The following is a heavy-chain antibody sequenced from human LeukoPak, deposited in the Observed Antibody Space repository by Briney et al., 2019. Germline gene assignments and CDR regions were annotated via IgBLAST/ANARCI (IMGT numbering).Heavy chain of an antibody. CDR3: ARGGSSWYFWFDP. Sequence: SETLSLTCTVSGGSISSYYWSWIRQPAGKELEWIGRIYSSGSTNCNPSLNSRVTMSVDTSKNQFSLKLSSVTAADTAVYYCARGGSSWYFWFDPWGQGTLVTVSS. V-gene: IGHV4-4*07. CDR1: GGSISSYY. D-gene: IGHD6-13*01. J-gene: IGHJ5*02. CDR2: IYSSGST.